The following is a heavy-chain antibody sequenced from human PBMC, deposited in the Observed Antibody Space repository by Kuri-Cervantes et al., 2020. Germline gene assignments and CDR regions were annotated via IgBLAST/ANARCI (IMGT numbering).Heavy chain of an antibody. V-gene: IGHV1-46*01. CDR1: GDTFTSYY. CDR3: AREVFPTGDYYYGMDV. CDR2: INPSGGST. J-gene: IGHJ6*02. Sequence: ASVKVSCKASGDTFTSYYMHWVRQAPGQGLEWMGIINPSGGSTSYAQKFQGRVTMTRDTSTSTVYMELSSLRSEDTAVYYCAREVFPTGDYYYGMDVWGQGTTVTVSS. D-gene: IGHD1-14*01.